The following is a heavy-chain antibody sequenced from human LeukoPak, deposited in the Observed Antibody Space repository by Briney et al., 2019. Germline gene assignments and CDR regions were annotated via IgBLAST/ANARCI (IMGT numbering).Heavy chain of an antibody. V-gene: IGHV4-39*07. D-gene: IGHD5-12*01. CDR1: GGSISSGSYY. Sequence: SETLSLTCTVSGGSISSGSYYWGWIRQPPGKGLEWIGSIYYSGSTYYNPSLKSRVTISVDTSKNQFSLKLSSVTAADTAVYYCARESNEFIVATMDNWFDPWGQGTLVTVSS. CDR2: IYYSGST. J-gene: IGHJ5*02. CDR3: ARESNEFIVATMDNWFDP.